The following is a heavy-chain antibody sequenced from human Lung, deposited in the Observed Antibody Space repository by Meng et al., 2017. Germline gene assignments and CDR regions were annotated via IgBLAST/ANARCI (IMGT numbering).Heavy chain of an antibody. D-gene: IGHD4-11*01. CDR3: ARGPTTMAHDFDY. V-gene: IGHV4-34*01. CDR2: INHSGST. J-gene: IGHJ4*02. CDR1: GGSFSDYY. Sequence: QVPVHQWGAGMLTPSETLSLTCVVSGGSFSDYYWSWIRQPPGKGLEWIGEINHSGSTNYNPSLESRATISVDTSQNNLSLKLSSVTAADSAVYYCARGPTTMAHDFDYWGQGTLVTVSS.